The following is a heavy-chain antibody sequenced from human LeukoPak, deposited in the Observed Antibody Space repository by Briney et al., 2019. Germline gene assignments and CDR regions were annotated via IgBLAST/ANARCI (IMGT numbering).Heavy chain of an antibody. D-gene: IGHD6-6*01. V-gene: IGHV3-30*04. J-gene: IGHJ4*02. CDR1: GFTFSSYA. CDR2: ISYDGSNK. Sequence: GGSLRLSCAASGFTFSSYAMHWVRQAPGKGLEWVAVISYDGSNKYYADSVKGRFTISRDSSKNTLYLQMNSLRAEDTAVYYCAKGHANVYSSSSNFDYWGQGTLVTVSS. CDR3: AKGHANVYSSSSNFDY.